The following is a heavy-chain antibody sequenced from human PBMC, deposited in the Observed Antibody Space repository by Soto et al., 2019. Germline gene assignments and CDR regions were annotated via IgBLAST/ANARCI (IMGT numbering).Heavy chain of an antibody. J-gene: IGHJ6*02. CDR3: ARDGVGPHGMDV. CDR2: IYTSGNT. CDR1: GASVTSYY. V-gene: IGHV4-4*07. Sequence: QVQLQGSDPRLLKPSETLSLTCTVSGASVTSYYWSWIRQPAGKGLDWIGRIYTSGNTDYNPSLKSRVTLSLETSQNQVSLKLSSVTAADTAKYYCARDGVGPHGMDVWGQGTTVTVSS. D-gene: IGHD2-8*01.